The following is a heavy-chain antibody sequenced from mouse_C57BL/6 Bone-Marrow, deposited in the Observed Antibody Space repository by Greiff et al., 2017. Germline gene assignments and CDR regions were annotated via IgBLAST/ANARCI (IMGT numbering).Heavy chain of an antibody. CDR1: GYTFTSYW. CDR2: IDPSDSYT. J-gene: IGHJ1*03. V-gene: IGHV1-59*01. D-gene: IGHD2-4*01. CDR3: ARSDYLNYWYFDV. Sequence: VQLQQPGAELVRPGASVKLSCKASGYTFTSYWMPWVKQRPGQGLEWIGEIDPSDSYTNYNQKFKGKATLTVDPSSSTAYMQLSSLTSEDSAVYCCARSDYLNYWYFDVWGTGTTVTVSS.